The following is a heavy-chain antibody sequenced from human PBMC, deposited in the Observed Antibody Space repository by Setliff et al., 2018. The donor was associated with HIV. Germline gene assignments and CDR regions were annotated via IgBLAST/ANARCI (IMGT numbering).Heavy chain of an antibody. V-gene: IGHV1-2*02. CDR1: GYTFTGYY. CDR3: SRDHGMWDYGGNVLLREYFLH. D-gene: IGHD4-17*01. Sequence: ASVKVSCKASGYTFTGYYMHWVRQAPGQGLEWMGWITPNSGGTNYAQKFQGRVTMSRDTSISTAYMELSRLRSDATAVYYCSRDHGMWDYGGNVLLREYFLHWGQGTLVTVSS. J-gene: IGHJ1*01. CDR2: ITPNSGGT.